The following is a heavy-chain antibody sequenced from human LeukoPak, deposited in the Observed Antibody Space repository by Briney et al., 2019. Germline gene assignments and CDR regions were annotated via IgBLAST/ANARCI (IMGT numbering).Heavy chain of an antibody. CDR2: IHYSGST. Sequence: PSETLSLTCTVSGGSISGYYWSWIRQPPGKGLEWIGYIHYSGSTNYNPSLKCRVTISVDTSKNQFSLKLSSLTAADTAVYYCARGWQFVGPWGQGTLVTVPS. CDR1: GGSISGYY. J-gene: IGHJ4*02. CDR3: ARGWQFVGP. V-gene: IGHV4-59*01. D-gene: IGHD1-26*01.